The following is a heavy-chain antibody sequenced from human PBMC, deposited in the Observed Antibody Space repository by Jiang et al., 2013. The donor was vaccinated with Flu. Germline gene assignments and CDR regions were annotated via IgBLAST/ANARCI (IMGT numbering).Heavy chain of an antibody. CDR1: GGSFSDYY. Sequence: LLKPSETLSLTCGVYGGSFSDYYWSWIRQPPGKGLEWIGEINHSGITNYNPSLKSRVTISVDTSKNQVSLKLSSVTAADTAVYHCARAGTYGAYDGFDLWGRGTLVTVSS. J-gene: IGHJ2*01. D-gene: IGHD4-17*01. CDR3: ARAGTYGAYDGFDL. CDR2: INHSGIT. V-gene: IGHV4-34*01.